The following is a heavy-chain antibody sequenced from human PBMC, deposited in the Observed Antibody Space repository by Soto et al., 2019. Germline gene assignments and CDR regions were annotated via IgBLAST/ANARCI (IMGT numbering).Heavy chain of an antibody. D-gene: IGHD6-19*01. CDR1: GFTFSSYS. CDR3: ARVGSSGWYGDFDS. V-gene: IGHV3-48*02. CDR2: IRSSRSTI. J-gene: IGHJ4*02. Sequence: PGGSLRLSCAASGFTFSSYSMNWVRQAPGKGLEWVSYIRSSRSTIYYADSVKGRFTISRDNAKNSLYLQMNSLRDEDTAVYYCARVGSSGWYGDFDSWGQGTLVTVSS.